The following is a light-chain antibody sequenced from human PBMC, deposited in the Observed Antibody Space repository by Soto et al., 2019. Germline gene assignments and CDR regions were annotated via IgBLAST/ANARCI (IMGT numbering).Light chain of an antibody. V-gene: IGLV1-40*01. Sequence: QALLTQPPSVSGAPGQRVTISCTGSSSTIGAGFDVHWYQQLPGTAPKLLIYGDTNRPSGVPDRFSGSKSGTSASLAITGLQAEDEADYYCQSYDTALSVYVVFGGGTKLTVL. CDR2: GDT. CDR3: QSYDTALSVYVV. J-gene: IGLJ2*01. CDR1: SSTIGAGFD.